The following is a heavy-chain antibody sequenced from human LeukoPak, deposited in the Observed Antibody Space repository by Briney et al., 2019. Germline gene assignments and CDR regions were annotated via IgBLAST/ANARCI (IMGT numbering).Heavy chain of an antibody. V-gene: IGHV3-30*02. D-gene: IGHD3-22*01. J-gene: IGHJ4*02. CDR1: RFNFSNSG. CDR2: IRYDGSNK. Sequence: GGSLRLSCATSRFNFSNSGFHWVRQAPGKGLEWAAFIRYDGSNKYYADSVKGRFTISRDNSKNTLYLQTNSLRAADTAVYYCAKDPTHYRVWDDYDSTVLSYWGQGTLVTVSS. CDR3: AKDPTHYRVWDDYDSTVLSY.